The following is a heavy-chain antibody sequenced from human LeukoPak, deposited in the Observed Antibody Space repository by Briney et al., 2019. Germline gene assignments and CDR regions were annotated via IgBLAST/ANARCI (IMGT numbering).Heavy chain of an antibody. CDR2: INWNGGGT. CDR1: GFTFKDYG. V-gene: IGHV3-9*01. CDR3: AKHMRATNTYSFFGLDV. D-gene: IGHD1-26*01. J-gene: IGHJ6*02. Sequence: ALRLFFAAPGFTFKDYGMHWVRQPPGEGLEWGSSINWNGGGTDYADSVKGRFTISRDNAKNSLYLQLSSLRPEDTALYYCAKHMRATNTYSFFGLDVWGQGTTVTVSS.